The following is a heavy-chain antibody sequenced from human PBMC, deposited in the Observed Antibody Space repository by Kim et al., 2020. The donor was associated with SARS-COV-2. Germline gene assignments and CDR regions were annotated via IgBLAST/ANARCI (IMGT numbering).Heavy chain of an antibody. J-gene: IGHJ5*02. CDR2: ISYDGSNK. CDR1: GFTLSSNT. V-gene: IGHV3-30*18. Sequence: GGSLRLSCAASGFTLSSNTMHWVRQAPGKGLEWVSVISYDGSNKYYADSVKGRFTISRDNSKNTLYLQMNSLRAEDTAVYYCAKEWGSSSWNNWFDPLG. CDR3: AKEWGSSSWNNWFDP. D-gene: IGHD6-13*01.